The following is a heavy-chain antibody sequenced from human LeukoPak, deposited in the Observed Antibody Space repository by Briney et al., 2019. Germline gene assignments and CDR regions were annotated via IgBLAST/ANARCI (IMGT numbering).Heavy chain of an antibody. CDR1: GGSISNYY. J-gene: IGHJ3*02. Sequence: SETLSLTCTVSGGSISNYYWTWLRQPPGKGLKWIVYIYYSGSTNYNPSLKSRATISVDTSKNQFSLKLSSVTAADTAVYYCARHTADHGALDAFDIWGQGTMVTVSS. CDR2: IYYSGST. CDR3: ARHTADHGALDAFDI. D-gene: IGHD4-17*01. V-gene: IGHV4-59*08.